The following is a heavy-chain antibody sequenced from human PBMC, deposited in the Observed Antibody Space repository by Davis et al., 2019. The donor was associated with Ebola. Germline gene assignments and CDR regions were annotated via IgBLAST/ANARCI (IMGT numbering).Heavy chain of an antibody. V-gene: IGHV4-4*02. Sequence: SETLSLTCAVSGGSISSSNWWSWVRQPPGKGLEWIGYIYYSGSTNYNPSLKSRVTISVDTSKNQFSLKLSSVTAADTAVYYCARTVLQGWFDPWGQGTLVTVSS. CDR3: ARTVLQGWFDP. D-gene: IGHD2/OR15-2a*01. J-gene: IGHJ5*02. CDR2: IYYSGST. CDR1: GGSISSSNW.